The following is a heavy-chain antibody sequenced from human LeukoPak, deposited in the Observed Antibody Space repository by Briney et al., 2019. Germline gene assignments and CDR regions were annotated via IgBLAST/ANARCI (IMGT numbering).Heavy chain of an antibody. D-gene: IGHD6-19*01. V-gene: IGHV1-18*01. CDR1: GYTFSNSG. Sequence: ASVKVSCKASGYTFSNSGVSWLRQAPGQVLEWMGWISAYNGNTNYAQKFQDRVAMTTDTSTNTAYMELRSLRSDDTAVYYCAKSIKVALSGAYFDPWGQGTLVTVSS. CDR3: AKSIKVALSGAYFDP. CDR2: ISAYNGNT. J-gene: IGHJ5*02.